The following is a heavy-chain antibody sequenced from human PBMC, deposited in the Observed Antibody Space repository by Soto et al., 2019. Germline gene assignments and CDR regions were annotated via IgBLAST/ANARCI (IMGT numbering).Heavy chain of an antibody. CDR1: GGSNSSYY. D-gene: IGHD1-26*01. J-gene: IGHJ4*02. CDR3: ARRYGGNLDY. Sequence: QVQLQESGPGLVKPSETLSLTCTVSGGSNSSYYWSWIRQPPGKGLEWIGYIYYSGGTNYSPSLKSRVTISVDSSKNHFSLKLSSVTAADTAVYYCARRYGGNLDYWGQGTLVTVSS. CDR2: IYYSGGT. V-gene: IGHV4-59*08.